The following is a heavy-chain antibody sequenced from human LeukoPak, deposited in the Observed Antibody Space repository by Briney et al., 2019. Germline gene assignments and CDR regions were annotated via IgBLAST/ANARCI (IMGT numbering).Heavy chain of an antibody. J-gene: IGHJ4*02. Sequence: SETLTLTCTVSGVSISIYYWTWIRQPPGKGLEWIGYIYYSGSTNHNPSLKSRVTISVDTYKNQFSLEMSSVTGADTAVYYCARSRGYDYHFDYWGQGTLVTVSS. D-gene: IGHD5-12*01. V-gene: IGHV4-59*01. CDR2: IYYSGST. CDR1: GVSISIYY. CDR3: ARSRGYDYHFDY.